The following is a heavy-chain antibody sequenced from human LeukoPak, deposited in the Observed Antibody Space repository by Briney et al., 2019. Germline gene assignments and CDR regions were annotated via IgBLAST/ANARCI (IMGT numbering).Heavy chain of an antibody. J-gene: IGHJ4*02. CDR3: AKGYTDFDY. Sequence: GGSLRLSCAASGFTFSSYGTHWVRQAPGKGLEWVAVISYDGSNKYYADSVKGRFTISRDNAKNSLYLQMNSLRDEDTAVYYCAKGYTDFDYWGQGTLVTVSS. CDR1: GFTFSSYG. V-gene: IGHV3-30*18. D-gene: IGHD1-14*01. CDR2: ISYDGSNK.